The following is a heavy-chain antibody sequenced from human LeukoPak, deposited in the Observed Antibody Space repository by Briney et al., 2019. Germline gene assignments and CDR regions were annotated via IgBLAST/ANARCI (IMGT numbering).Heavy chain of an antibody. D-gene: IGHD4-17*01. CDR2: IRYRGGST. V-gene: IGHV3-23*01. Sequence: GGSLRLSCAVSGFIFSSYAMSWVRQAPGKGLECGLGIRYRGGSTYYADSVKGRFTITRDNSKNTVYLQMNSLRVEDTAVYYCAKEVSNGDYNILGYYYNGMDVWGQGTTVTVSS. CDR1: GFIFSSYA. CDR3: AKEVSNGDYNILGYYYNGMDV. J-gene: IGHJ6*02.